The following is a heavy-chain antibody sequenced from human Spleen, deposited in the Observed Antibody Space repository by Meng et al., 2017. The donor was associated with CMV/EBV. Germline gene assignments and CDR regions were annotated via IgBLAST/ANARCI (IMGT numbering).Heavy chain of an antibody. J-gene: IGHJ5*02. CDR2: IWYDGSNK. Sequence: SGFRFSGYVMHWVRQAPGKGLEWLAVIWYDGSNKYSADSVKGRFTISRDNSKNTLYLQMNSLRAEDTAVYYCARGNGGSLGLWFDPWGQGTLVTVSS. CDR3: ARGNGGSLGLWFDP. D-gene: IGHD1-1*01. CDR1: GFRFSGYV. V-gene: IGHV3-33*01.